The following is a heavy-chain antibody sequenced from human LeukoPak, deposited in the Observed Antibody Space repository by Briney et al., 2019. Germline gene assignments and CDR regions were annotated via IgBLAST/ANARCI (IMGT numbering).Heavy chain of an antibody. Sequence: SGPTLVKPTQTLTLTCTFSGFSLSTSGVGVGWIRQPPGKALEWLALIYWDDDKRYSPSLKSRLTITKDTSKNQVVLTMTNMNPVDTGTYYCVHRGSSGTFVDYWGQGTLVTVSS. D-gene: IGHD3-22*01. CDR1: GFSLSTSGVG. CDR2: IYWDDDK. V-gene: IGHV2-5*02. J-gene: IGHJ4*02. CDR3: VHRGSSGTFVDY.